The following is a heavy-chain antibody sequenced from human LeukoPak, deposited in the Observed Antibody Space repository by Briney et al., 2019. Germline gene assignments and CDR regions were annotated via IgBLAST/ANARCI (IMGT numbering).Heavy chain of an antibody. CDR2: IHYNGDT. J-gene: IGHJ3*02. V-gene: IGHV4-4*02. CDR3: ASYFHTRGWTFDI. Sequence: SETLSLTCVVSGGSIANKWCSWLRQPPGKGLEWIGEIHYNGDTNYISPLKSRVIMSVDRSKNQFSLNLISVTAADTAVYYCASYFHTRGWTFDIWGQGTMVTVSS. CDR1: GGSIANKW. D-gene: IGHD6-19*01.